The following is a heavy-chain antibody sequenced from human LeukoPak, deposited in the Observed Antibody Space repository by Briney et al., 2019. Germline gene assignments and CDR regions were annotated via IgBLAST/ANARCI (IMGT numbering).Heavy chain of an antibody. CDR2: ISYDGSNN. CDR3: ARNRGGNEFDY. D-gene: IGHD4-23*01. CDR1: GFTFSRFG. J-gene: IGHJ4*02. V-gene: IGHV3-30*03. Sequence: GGSLRLSCTASGFTFSRFGMHWVRQAPGKGLEWMAAISYDGSNNYYTNSVKGRFTVSRDNSKNTLYLQMNSLRGEDTAVYYCARNRGGNEFDYWGQGTLVTVSS.